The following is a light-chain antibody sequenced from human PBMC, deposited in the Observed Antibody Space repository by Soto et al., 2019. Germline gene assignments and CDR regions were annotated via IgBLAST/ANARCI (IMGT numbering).Light chain of an antibody. CDR1: QSVSSN. CDR2: GAS. Sequence: EVVMTQSPATLSVSPGERATLSCRASQSVSSNLAWYQQKPGQAPRLLIYGASTRASGIPARFSDSGSGTEFTLTISSLQSEDVAVYYCQQYNNFPVTFGQGTKVEI. CDR3: QQYNNFPVT. J-gene: IGKJ1*01. V-gene: IGKV3-15*01.